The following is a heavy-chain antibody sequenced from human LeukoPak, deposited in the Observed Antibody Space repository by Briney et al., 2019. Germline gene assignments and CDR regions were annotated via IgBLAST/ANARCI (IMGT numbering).Heavy chain of an antibody. Sequence: GASVKVSCKASGYTFTGYYMHWVRQAPGQGLEWMGWINPNSGGTNYAQKFQGRVTMTRDTSISTAYMELSRLRSDDTAVYYCASALAAPVRDNWFDPWGQGTLVTVSS. D-gene: IGHD6-6*01. CDR2: INPNSGGT. J-gene: IGHJ5*02. V-gene: IGHV1-2*02. CDR1: GYTFTGYY. CDR3: ASALAAPVRDNWFDP.